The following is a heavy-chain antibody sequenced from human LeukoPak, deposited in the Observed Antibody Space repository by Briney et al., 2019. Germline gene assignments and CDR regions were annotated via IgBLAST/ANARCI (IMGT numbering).Heavy chain of an antibody. CDR3: AKDPGGVVAAIFYFDY. CDR1: GFTFSSYG. J-gene: IGHJ4*02. V-gene: IGHV3-30*18. Sequence: GRSLRLSCAASGFTFSSYGMHWVRQAPGKGLEWVAVISYDGSNKYYADSVKGRFTISRDNSKNTLYLQMNSLRAEDTAVYYCAKDPGGVVAAIFYFDYWGQGTLVTVSS. D-gene: IGHD2-15*01. CDR2: ISYDGSNK.